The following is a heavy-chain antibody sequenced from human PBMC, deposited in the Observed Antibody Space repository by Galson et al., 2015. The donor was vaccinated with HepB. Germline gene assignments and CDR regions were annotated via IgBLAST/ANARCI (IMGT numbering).Heavy chain of an antibody. D-gene: IGHD2-2*01. CDR1: GFSFSSVG. CDR2: ISDSGAST. V-gene: IGHV3-23*01. CDR3: ARWISSPAH. J-gene: IGHJ4*02. Sequence: SLRLSCAASGFSFSSVGMSWLRQAPGKGLEWVSSISDSGASTFYADSVKGRFTISRDDSKNTLYLQMNSLRDEDTAVYYCARWISSPAHWGQGTLVTVSS.